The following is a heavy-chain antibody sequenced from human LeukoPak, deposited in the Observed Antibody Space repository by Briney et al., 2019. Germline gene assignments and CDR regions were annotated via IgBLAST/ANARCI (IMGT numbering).Heavy chain of an antibody. D-gene: IGHD3-9*01. CDR1: GFPFSSHW. CDR3: ARLSATWFYVDY. CDR2: INSDGRST. J-gene: IGHJ4*02. V-gene: IGHV3-74*01. Sequence: GSLRLSCAASGFPFSSHWMHWVRQAPGKGLEWVSRINSDGRSTNYANSLKGRFTISRDKAKNTLYLQMNSLRAEDTAVYYCARLSATWFYVDYWGQGILVTVSS.